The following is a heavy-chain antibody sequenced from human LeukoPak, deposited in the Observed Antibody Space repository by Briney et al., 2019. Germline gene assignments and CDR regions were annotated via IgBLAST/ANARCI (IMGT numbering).Heavy chain of an antibody. D-gene: IGHD5-18*01. Sequence: ASETLFLSCTASGGSMSNSYWSWIRQPPGKGLEWIGDISYRGDTSYNPSLKSRVTISEDTSKNQFSLKLTSVTAADTAVYFCARRISYSNAWTTIWGQGTMVTVSS. CDR2: ISYRGDT. CDR1: GGSMSNSY. V-gene: IGHV4-59*08. CDR3: ARRISYSNAWTTI. J-gene: IGHJ3*02.